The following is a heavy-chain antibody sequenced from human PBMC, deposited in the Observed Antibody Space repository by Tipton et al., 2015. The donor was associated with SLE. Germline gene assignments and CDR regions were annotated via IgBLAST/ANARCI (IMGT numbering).Heavy chain of an antibody. D-gene: IGHD3-22*01. V-gene: IGHV4-59*01. CDR2: IYYSGST. CDR1: GGSISSYY. Sequence: TLSLTCAVYGGSISSYYWSWIRQPPGKGLEWIGYIYYSGSTNYNPSLKSRVTISVDTSKNQFSLKLSSVTAADTAVYYCAREVGHYYDSSGYDYWGQGTLVTVSS. J-gene: IGHJ4*02. CDR3: AREVGHYYDSSGYDY.